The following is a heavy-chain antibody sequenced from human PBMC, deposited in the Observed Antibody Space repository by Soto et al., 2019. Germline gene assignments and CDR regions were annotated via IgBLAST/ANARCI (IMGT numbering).Heavy chain of an antibody. J-gene: IGHJ5*02. CDR3: ARTTVVTPGPGNWFDP. D-gene: IGHD4-17*01. CDR2: IYYSGST. Sequence: PSETLSLTCTVSGGSIRSSTYYWGWIRQPPGKGLECIGSIYYSGSTHYNPSLKSRVTMSVDTFTNQFSLKLNSVTAADTAVYYCARTTVVTPGPGNWFDPWGQGTLVTVSS. CDR1: GGSIRSSTYY. V-gene: IGHV4-39*01.